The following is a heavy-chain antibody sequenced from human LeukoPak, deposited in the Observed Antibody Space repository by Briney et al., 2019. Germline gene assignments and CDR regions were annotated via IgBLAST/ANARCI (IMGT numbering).Heavy chain of an antibody. CDR3: AKDFADITMVRGVSSYYYYYYMDV. Sequence: GGSLRLSCAASGFTFSSYGMSWVRQAPGKGLEWVSAISGSGGSTYYADSVKGRFTISRDNSKNTLYLQMNSLRAEDTAVYYCAKDFADITMVRGVSSYYYYYYMDVWGKGTTVTISS. J-gene: IGHJ6*03. V-gene: IGHV3-23*01. CDR1: GFTFSSYG. CDR2: ISGSGGST. D-gene: IGHD3-10*01.